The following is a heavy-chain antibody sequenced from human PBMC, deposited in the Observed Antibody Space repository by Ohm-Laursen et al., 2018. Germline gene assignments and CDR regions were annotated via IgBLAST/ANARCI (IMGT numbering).Heavy chain of an antibody. CDR2: INWNSGDI. J-gene: IGHJ6*02. Sequence: SLRLSCTASGFTFCNYAMHWVRQAPGKGLEWVATINWNSGDIGYGDSVKGRFTISRDNARSSLDLQMNSLRVEDTALYYCAKDLLAAPDYYGMDVWGQGTTVTVSS. CDR3: AKDLLAAPDYYGMDV. CDR1: GFTFCNYA. D-gene: IGHD6-13*01. V-gene: IGHV3-9*01.